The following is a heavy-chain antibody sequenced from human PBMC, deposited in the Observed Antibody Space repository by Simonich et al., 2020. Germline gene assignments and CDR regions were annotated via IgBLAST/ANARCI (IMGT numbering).Heavy chain of an antibody. Sequence: QVQLVESGGGVVKPGRSLRLSCAASGFTFSSYAMHCVRQAPGKGLRWLAVISYDGSNKYYADSVKCRFTISRDNSKNTLYLQMNSLRAEDTAVYYCARAGGYSYGYYYYMDVWGKGTTVTVSS. D-gene: IGHD5-18*01. V-gene: IGHV3-30*07. CDR2: ISYDGSNK. CDR3: ARAGGYSYGYYYYMDV. J-gene: IGHJ6*03. CDR1: GFTFSSYA.